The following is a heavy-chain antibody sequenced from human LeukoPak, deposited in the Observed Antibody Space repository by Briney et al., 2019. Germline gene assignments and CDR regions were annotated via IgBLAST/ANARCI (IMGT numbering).Heavy chain of an antibody. CDR3: ARDLAVSGSFTHYFDY. CDR2: ISYDGSKK. CDR1: GFTSSTYA. V-gene: IGHV3-30*04. D-gene: IGHD3-10*01. Sequence: PGGSLRLSCAASGFTSSTYAMHWVRRAPGKGLEWVAGISYDGSKKYYADSVRGRFTISRDNSKNTLFPQMNSLRAEDTAVYYCARDLAVSGSFTHYFDYWGQGTLVTVSS. J-gene: IGHJ4*02.